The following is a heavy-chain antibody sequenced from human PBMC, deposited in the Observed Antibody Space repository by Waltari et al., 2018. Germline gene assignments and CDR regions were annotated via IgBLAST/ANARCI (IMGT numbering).Heavy chain of an antibody. D-gene: IGHD3-16*01. J-gene: IGHJ6*02. Sequence: QVQLVQSGAEVKTPGASVKVSCKASGYPFTSYGLNWVRPATGQGLEWMGWMNPNSGNTGYAQKFQGRVTMTRNTSISTAYMELSSLRSEDTAVYYCARAGGRRKNYGMDVWGQGTTVTVSS. CDR3: ARAGGRRKNYGMDV. CDR2: MNPNSGNT. V-gene: IGHV1-8*01. CDR1: GYPFTSYG.